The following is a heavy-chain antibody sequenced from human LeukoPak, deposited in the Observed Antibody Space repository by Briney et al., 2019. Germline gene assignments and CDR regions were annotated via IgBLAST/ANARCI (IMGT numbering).Heavy chain of an antibody. V-gene: IGHV3-23*01. J-gene: IGHJ5*02. Sequence: GGSLRLSCAASGFTFSSYAMSWVRQAPGRGLEWVSAISGSGGSTYYADSVKGRFTISRDNSKNKLYLQMNSLRAEDTAVYYCARAPSIAAPNWFDPWGQGTLVTVSS. CDR2: ISGSGGST. CDR3: ARAPSIAAPNWFDP. D-gene: IGHD6-6*01. CDR1: GFTFSSYA.